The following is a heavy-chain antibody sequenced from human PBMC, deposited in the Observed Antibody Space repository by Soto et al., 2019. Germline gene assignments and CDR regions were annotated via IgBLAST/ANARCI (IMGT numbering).Heavy chain of an antibody. CDR1: GYTFTGYY. D-gene: IGHD6-13*01. CDR3: ARGPSGSSHYYMDV. CDR2: MNPNSGDT. V-gene: IGHV1-2*02. Sequence: ASVKVSCKASGYTFTGYYMHWVRQAPGQGLEWMGWMNPNSGDTNYAQKFQGRVTMTRDTSISTAYMELSSLRSEDTAVYYCARGPSGSSHYYMDVWGKGTTVTVSS. J-gene: IGHJ6*03.